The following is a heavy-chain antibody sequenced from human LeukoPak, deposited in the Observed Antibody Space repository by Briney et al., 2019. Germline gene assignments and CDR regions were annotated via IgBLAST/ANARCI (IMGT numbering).Heavy chain of an antibody. CDR3: ARDPGDCSSTSCYSGYYYYGMTS. Sequence: SVKVSCKASGGTFSSYAISWVRQAPGQGLEWMGGIIPIFGTANYAQKFQGRVTITADESTSTACTELSSLRSEDTAVYYCARDPGDCSSTSCYSGYYYYGMTSGAKGPRSPSP. J-gene: IGHJ6*02. D-gene: IGHD2-2*01. V-gene: IGHV1-69*13. CDR1: GGTFSSYA. CDR2: IIPIFGTA.